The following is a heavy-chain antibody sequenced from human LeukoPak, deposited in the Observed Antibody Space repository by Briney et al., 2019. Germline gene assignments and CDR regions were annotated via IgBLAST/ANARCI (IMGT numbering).Heavy chain of an antibody. CDR1: GFTFSNYW. V-gene: IGHV3-74*01. D-gene: IGHD3-16*01. CDR3: VRDLILVWTPGDDFDH. CDR2: INERATII. J-gene: IGHJ4*02. Sequence: QPGGSLRLSCAASGFTFSNYWMHWVRQAPGKGLEWVSRINERATIISYADSVKGRFTISRENARNTLYLRMNSLTAEDTAVYYCVRDLILVWTPGDDFDHWGQGTLVTVSS.